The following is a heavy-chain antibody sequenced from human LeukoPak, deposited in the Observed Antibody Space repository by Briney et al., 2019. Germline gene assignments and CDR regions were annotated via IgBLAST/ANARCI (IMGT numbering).Heavy chain of an antibody. CDR3: AREGSGSYTLYNWFDP. D-gene: IGHD3-10*01. CDR1: GYTFTGYY. J-gene: IGHJ5*02. Sequence: ASVKVSCKASGYTFTGYYMHWVRQAPGQGLEWMGWINPNSGGTNYAQKFQGRVTMTRDTSISTAYMELSRLRSDDTAVYYCAREGSGSYTLYNWFDPWGQGTLVTVPS. V-gene: IGHV1-2*02. CDR2: INPNSGGT.